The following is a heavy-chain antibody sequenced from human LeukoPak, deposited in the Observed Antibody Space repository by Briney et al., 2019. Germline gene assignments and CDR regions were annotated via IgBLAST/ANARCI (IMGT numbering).Heavy chain of an antibody. CDR2: ITGSGGST. V-gene: IGHV3-23*01. J-gene: IGHJ4*02. Sequence: PGGSLRLSCAASGYTFSSYAMNWVRQAPGKGLEWVSAITGSGGSTYYADSVKGRFTISRDNSKNTLYLQMNSLRAEDTAVYDCAKSIVATIEVCYVDFWGQGTLLTVSS. CDR1: GYTFSSYA. CDR3: AKSIVATIEVCYVDF. D-gene: IGHD5-12*01.